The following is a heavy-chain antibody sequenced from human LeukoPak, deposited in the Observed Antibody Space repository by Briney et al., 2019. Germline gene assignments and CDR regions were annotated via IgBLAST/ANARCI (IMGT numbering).Heavy chain of an antibody. CDR3: AKAPFCTNGVCSLDY. D-gene: IGHD2-8*01. CDR2: ISAGGST. V-gene: IGHV3-23*01. Sequence: GGSLRLSCAASGFTFSSSVMSWVRQAPGKGLEWVSGISAGGSTYYADSVKGRFTISRDNSKNTLYLQMNSLRAEDTAVYYCAKAPFCTNGVCSLDYWGQGTLVTVSS. CDR1: GFTFSSSV. J-gene: IGHJ4*02.